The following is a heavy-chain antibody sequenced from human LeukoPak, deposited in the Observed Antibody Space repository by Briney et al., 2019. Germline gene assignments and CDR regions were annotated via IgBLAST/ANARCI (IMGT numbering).Heavy chain of an antibody. CDR1: GFTFSTYS. Sequence: GGSLRLSCAASGFTFSTYSMNWVRQAPGKGLEWVSSISSSTSYIYYADSVKGRFTISRDNAKNSLYLQMNSLRAEDTAVYYCAKDWGYCSSSSCSRSTFDYWGQGTLVTVSS. J-gene: IGHJ4*02. D-gene: IGHD2-2*01. V-gene: IGHV3-21*04. CDR3: AKDWGYCSSSSCSRSTFDY. CDR2: ISSSTSYI.